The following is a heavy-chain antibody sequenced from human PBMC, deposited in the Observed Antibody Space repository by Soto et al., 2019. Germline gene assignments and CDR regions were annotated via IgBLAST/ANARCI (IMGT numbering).Heavy chain of an antibody. CDR3: ARDGTAIAASGKIPNWFDP. CDR2: INPSSGST. D-gene: IGHD6-13*01. Sequence: QVQLVQSGAEVKKPGASVRVSCKASGYTFNTHHMHWVRQAPGQGLEWMGMINPSSGSTTYAQMFQCRVGMTRDTPTSTVDMELSSLRSHDTAVYYCARDGTAIAASGKIPNWFDPCGQGTLVTVSS. J-gene: IGHJ5*02. V-gene: IGHV1-46*02. CDR1: GYTFNTHH.